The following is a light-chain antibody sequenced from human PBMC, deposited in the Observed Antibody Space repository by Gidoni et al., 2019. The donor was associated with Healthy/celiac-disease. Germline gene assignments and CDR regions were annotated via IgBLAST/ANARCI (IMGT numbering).Light chain of an antibody. J-gene: IGKJ3*01. V-gene: IGKV3-11*01. CDR2: DAS. Sequence: EIVWTTSPATRSLSPGERATLAGRASQCVSSYLAWYQQTPGQAPRLLIYDASNRATGIPARFSGSGSGTDFTLTISSLEPEDFAVYYCQQCSNWPRTFGHGTKVDIK. CDR1: QCVSSY. CDR3: QQCSNWPRT.